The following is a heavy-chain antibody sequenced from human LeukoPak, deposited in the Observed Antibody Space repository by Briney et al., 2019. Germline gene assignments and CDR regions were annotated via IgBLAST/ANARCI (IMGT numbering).Heavy chain of an antibody. CDR2: INPSGGST. CDR3: ARVWSYYYYGLDV. J-gene: IGHJ6*02. CDR1: GYTFTNCY. Sequence: ASVKVSCKASGYTFTNCYMHWVRQAPGQGLEWMGIINPSGGSTSYAQKFRGRVTMTRDTSTSIVYMELSSLRSEDTAVYYCARVWSYYYYGLDVWGQGTTVTVSS. V-gene: IGHV1-46*01. D-gene: IGHD3-10*01.